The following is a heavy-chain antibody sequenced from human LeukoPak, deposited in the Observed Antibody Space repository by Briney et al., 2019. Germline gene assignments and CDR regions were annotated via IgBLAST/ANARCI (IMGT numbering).Heavy chain of an antibody. CDR2: IYYSGST. Sequence: PSETLSLTCTVSGGSISSYYWSWIRQPPGKGLEWIGYIYYSGSTNYNPSLKSRVTISVDTSKSQFSLKLSSVTAADTAVYYCAREGLTGGWFDPWGQGTLVTVSS. V-gene: IGHV4-59*01. CDR1: GGSISSYY. D-gene: IGHD1-14*01. J-gene: IGHJ5*02. CDR3: AREGLTGGWFDP.